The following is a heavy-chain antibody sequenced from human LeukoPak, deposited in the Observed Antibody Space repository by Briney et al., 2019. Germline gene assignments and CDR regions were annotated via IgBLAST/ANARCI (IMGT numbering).Heavy chain of an antibody. J-gene: IGHJ4*02. V-gene: IGHV5-51*01. CDR1: GYSFTSYW. Sequence: GESLKISCKGSGYSFTSYWIGWVRQMPGTGLEWVGITHPGDSDTRYSPSFQGQVTISADKSINTAYLHWSSLKASDTAIYYCALAAGDSAFDYWGQGTLVTVSS. D-gene: IGHD6-13*01. CDR2: THPGDSDT. CDR3: ALAAGDSAFDY.